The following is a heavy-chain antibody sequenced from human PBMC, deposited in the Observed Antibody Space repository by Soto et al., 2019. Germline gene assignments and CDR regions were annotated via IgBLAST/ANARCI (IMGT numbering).Heavy chain of an antibody. CDR3: ARLGIDPYYYYYYMDV. V-gene: IGHV4-59*01. Sequence: ASETLSLTCTVSGGSISRYYWSWIRQPPGKGLEWIGYIYYSGSTNYNPSLKSRVTISVDTSKNQFSLKLSSVTAADTAVYYCARLGIDPYYYYYYMDVWGKGTTVTVSS. CDR2: IYYSGST. J-gene: IGHJ6*03. CDR1: GGSISRYY.